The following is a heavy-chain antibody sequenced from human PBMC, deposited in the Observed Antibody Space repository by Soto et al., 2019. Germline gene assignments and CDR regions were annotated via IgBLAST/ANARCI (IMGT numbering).Heavy chain of an antibody. Sequence: QVQLVQSGAEVKTPGASVRVSCKASGYTFTGYYIHWVREAPGQGLEWMGWINPQTGGTSYAQKFQGRVTLSRDTSISTAYLELSRLRFDDAAVYFCARERYQVISDGMDVWGQGTTVTVSS. CDR3: ARERYQVISDGMDV. CDR1: GYTFTGYY. CDR2: INPQTGGT. D-gene: IGHD2-2*01. J-gene: IGHJ6*02. V-gene: IGHV1-2*02.